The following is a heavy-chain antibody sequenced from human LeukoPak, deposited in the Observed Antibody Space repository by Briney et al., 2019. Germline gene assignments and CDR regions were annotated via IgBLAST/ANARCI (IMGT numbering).Heavy chain of an antibody. J-gene: IGHJ5*02. CDR2: LSASGTT. D-gene: IGHD6-13*01. Sequence: KPSETLSLTCSVSGGSISNYFWGWLRQPAGKGLEWVGRLSASGTTNYNPSLRSRVTIAVDTSNNQLSLRVSSVTAADTAVYYCARGIAAAGTRTGAPFDPWGQGTLVTVSS. CDR1: GGSISNYF. CDR3: ARGIAAAGTRTGAPFDP. V-gene: IGHV4-4*07.